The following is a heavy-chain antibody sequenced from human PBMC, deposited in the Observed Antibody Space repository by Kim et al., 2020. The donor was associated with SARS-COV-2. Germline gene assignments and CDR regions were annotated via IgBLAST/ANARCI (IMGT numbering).Heavy chain of an antibody. J-gene: IGHJ3*02. CDR3: ARAVTMVRGVIHYAFDI. V-gene: IGHV3-30*07. D-gene: IGHD3-10*01. Sequence: VKGRFSISRDNSKNTLYLQMNGLRAEDTAVYYCARAVTMVRGVIHYAFDISGQGTMVTVSS.